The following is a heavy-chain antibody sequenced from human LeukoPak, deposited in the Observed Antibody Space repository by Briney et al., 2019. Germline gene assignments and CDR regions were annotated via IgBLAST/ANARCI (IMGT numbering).Heavy chain of an antibody. CDR3: ARDNFDY. CDR1: GFTFSSYA. V-gene: IGHV3-30*04. CDR2: ISYDGSNK. Sequence: AGGSLRLSCAASGFTFSSYAMHWVRQAPGKGLEWVAVISYDGSNKYYADSVKGRFTISRDNSKNTLYLQMNSLRAEDTAVYYCARDNFDYWGQGTLVTVPS. J-gene: IGHJ4*02.